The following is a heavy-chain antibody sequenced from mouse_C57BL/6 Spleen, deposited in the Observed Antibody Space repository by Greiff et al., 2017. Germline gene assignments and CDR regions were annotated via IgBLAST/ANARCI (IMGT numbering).Heavy chain of an antibody. CDR2: IDPSDSET. V-gene: IGHV1-52*01. CDR1: GYTFTSYW. J-gene: IGHJ1*03. D-gene: IGHD2-13*01. CDR3: ARRRGDYGWYFDV. Sequence: QVQLQQPGAELVRPGSSVKLSCKASGYTFTSYWMHWVKQRPIQGLEWIGNIDPSDSETHYNQKFKDKATLTVDKSSRTAYMQLSSLTSEDSAVYYCARRRGDYGWYFDVWGTGTTVTVSS.